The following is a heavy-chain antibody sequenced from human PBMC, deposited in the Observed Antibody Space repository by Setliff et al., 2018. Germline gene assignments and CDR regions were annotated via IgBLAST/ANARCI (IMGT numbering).Heavy chain of an antibody. CDR3: ARAHSSTLSVHDY. Sequence: PGGSLRLSCAASGFTFHDYAMHWVRQAPGKGLEWVSGITGNSDRIAYADSLKGRFTISRDNTENSLYLQMNSLRAEDTAVYYCARAHSSTLSVHDYWGQGTLVTVSS. CDR1: GFTFHDYA. J-gene: IGHJ4*02. D-gene: IGHD2-2*01. CDR2: ITGNSDRI. V-gene: IGHV3-9*01.